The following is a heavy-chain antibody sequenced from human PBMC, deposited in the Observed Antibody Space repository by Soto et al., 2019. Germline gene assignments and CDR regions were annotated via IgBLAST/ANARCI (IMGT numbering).Heavy chain of an antibody. D-gene: IGHD1-26*01. CDR2: ISYDGSNK. J-gene: IGHJ5*02. Sequence: QVQLVESGGGVVQPGRSLRLSCAASGFTFSSYAMHWVRQAPGKGLEWVAVISYDGSNKYYADSVKGRFTISRDNSKNTLYLQINSLRAEDTAVYYCARAALVGRGINGGWFDPWGQGTLVTVSS. CDR3: ARAALVGRGINGGWFDP. CDR1: GFTFSSYA. V-gene: IGHV3-30-3*01.